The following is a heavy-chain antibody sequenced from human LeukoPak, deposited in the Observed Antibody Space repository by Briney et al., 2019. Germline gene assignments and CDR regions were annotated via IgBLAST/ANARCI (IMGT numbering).Heavy chain of an antibody. D-gene: IGHD3-10*01. CDR2: IFNNGANA. CDR1: GFTFSSYA. Sequence: GGSLRLSCAASGFTFSSYAMSWVRQAPGRGLEWVATIFNNGANAFYADSVRGRFTISRDNSKNTLYLQMISLRAEDTAIYYCAKELHEVYYYGPDVWGQGTTVIVSS. V-gene: IGHV3-23*01. J-gene: IGHJ6*02. CDR3: AKELHEVYYYGPDV.